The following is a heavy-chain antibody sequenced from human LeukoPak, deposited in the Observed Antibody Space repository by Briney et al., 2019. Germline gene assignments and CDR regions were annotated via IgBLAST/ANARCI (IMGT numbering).Heavy chain of an antibody. CDR3: AKGLFGVVIRGDYFDY. CDR1: GFTFSSYA. D-gene: IGHD3-3*01. Sequence: GGSLRLSCAASGFTFSSYAMHWVRQAPGKGLEWVSGISWNSGSIGYADSVKGRFTISRDNAKNSLYLQMNSLRAEDTALYYCAKGLFGVVIRGDYFDYWGQGTLVTVSS. V-gene: IGHV3-9*01. CDR2: ISWNSGSI. J-gene: IGHJ4*02.